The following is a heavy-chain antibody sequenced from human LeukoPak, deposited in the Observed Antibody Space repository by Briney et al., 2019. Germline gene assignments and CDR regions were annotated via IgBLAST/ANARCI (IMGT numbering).Heavy chain of an antibody. CDR2: INGDGSST. V-gene: IGHV3-74*01. CDR3: ARDMYSTSSARGAY. CDR1: GSTFSDYW. D-gene: IGHD6-6*01. Sequence: GGSLRLSCAASGSTFSDYWMHWVRQAPGKGLVWVSRINGDGSSTTYADSVKGRFTISRDNAKNTLYLQMNSLRAEDAAVYYCARDMYSTSSARGAYWGQGTLVTVSS. J-gene: IGHJ4*02.